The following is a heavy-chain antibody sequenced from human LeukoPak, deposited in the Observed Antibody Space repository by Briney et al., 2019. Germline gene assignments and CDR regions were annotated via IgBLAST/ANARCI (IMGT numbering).Heavy chain of an antibody. CDR2: LSYDGTNK. V-gene: IGHV3-30-3*01. D-gene: IGHD1-1*01. CDR3: ARVRRTGYHFYGMDV. CDR1: GFIFSSYA. J-gene: IGHJ6*02. Sequence: PGGSLRLSCAASGFIFSSYAMHWVRQAPGKGLEWVADLSYDGTNKYYIDSVKGRFTISRDNSKNTLYLQMNSLRGEDTAVYYCARVRRTGYHFYGMDVWGQGTTVTVSS.